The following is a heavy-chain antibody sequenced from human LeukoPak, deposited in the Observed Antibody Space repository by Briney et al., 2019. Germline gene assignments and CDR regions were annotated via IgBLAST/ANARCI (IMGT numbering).Heavy chain of an antibody. J-gene: IGHJ4*02. CDR3: ARFYTFRSPVFDY. CDR1: GFTFSSYS. Sequence: EGSLRLSCAASGFTFSSYSMNWVRQAPGKGLEWVSSISSSSSYIYYADSVKGRFTISRDNAKNSLYLQMNSLRAEDTAVYYCARFYTFRSPVFDYWGQGTLVTVSS. CDR2: ISSSSSYI. V-gene: IGHV3-21*01. D-gene: IGHD3-16*01.